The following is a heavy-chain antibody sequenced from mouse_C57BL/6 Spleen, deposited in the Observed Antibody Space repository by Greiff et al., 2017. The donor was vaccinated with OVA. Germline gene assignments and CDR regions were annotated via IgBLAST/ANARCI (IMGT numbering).Heavy chain of an antibody. CDR1: GYAFSSSR. V-gene: IGHV1-82*01. CDR3: ARGDYYGSSYAMDY. CDR2: IYPGDGDT. D-gene: IGHD1-1*01. Sequence: VKLMESGPELVKPGASVKISCKASGYAFSSSRMNWVKQRPGKGLEWIGRIYPGDGDTNYNGKFKGKATLTADKSSSTAYMQLSSLTSEDSAVYFCARGDYYGSSYAMDYWGQGTSVTVSS. J-gene: IGHJ4*01.